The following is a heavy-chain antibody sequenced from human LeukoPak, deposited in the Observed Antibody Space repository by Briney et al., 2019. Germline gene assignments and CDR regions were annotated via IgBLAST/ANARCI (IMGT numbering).Heavy chain of an antibody. CDR3: ATLSFGDTDY. V-gene: IGHV3-33*01. CDR1: GFAFSRSG. CDR2: IWYDGSEE. Sequence: SGGSLRLSCAASGFAFSRSGMNWVRQAPGKGLEWVAIIWYDGSEEYYADSVKGRFTISKDNLKNTLYLQMNSLRAEDTAVYYCATLSFGDTDYWGQGTVVTVSS. D-gene: IGHD2-21*02. J-gene: IGHJ4*02.